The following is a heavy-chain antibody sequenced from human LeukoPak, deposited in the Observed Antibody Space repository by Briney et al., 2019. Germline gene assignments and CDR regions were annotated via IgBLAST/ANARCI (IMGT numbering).Heavy chain of an antibody. D-gene: IGHD5/OR15-5a*01. Sequence: PSETLSPTCTVSGGSISRSSSYWGWIRQPPGKGLEWIGSIYYSGNTYYNPSLKSRVNISVDTSKNQVSVKLSSVTAADTAVYYCARRRTVSTTGRFDPWGQGILVTVSS. CDR2: IYYSGNT. V-gene: IGHV4-39*01. J-gene: IGHJ5*02. CDR1: GGSISRSSSY. CDR3: ARRRTVSTTGRFDP.